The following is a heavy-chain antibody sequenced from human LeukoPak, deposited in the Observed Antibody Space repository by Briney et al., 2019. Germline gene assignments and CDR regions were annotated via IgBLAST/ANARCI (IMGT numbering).Heavy chain of an antibody. D-gene: IGHD3-10*01. CDR2: MKSTGNS. V-gene: IGHV4-59*01. Sequence: SETVSLTCTVSGAFISTYHCNWVRKPPGKGLEWVGYMKSTGNSTYYPSLGSGGTMFVYASTNKFALILSAVTAADYSVYYCAKDNRHSYCCYFDYWGQGALVTVSS. CDR3: AKDNRHSYCCYFDY. J-gene: IGHJ4*02. CDR1: GAFISTYH.